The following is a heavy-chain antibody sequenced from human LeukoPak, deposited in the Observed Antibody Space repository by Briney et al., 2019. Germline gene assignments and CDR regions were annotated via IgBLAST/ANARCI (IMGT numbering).Heavy chain of an antibody. D-gene: IGHD5-18*01. J-gene: IGHJ5*02. CDR1: GYSFTNNW. CDR2: INPADSDT. Sequence: RGESLKISCKGFGYSFTNNWIGWVRQMPGKGLDWMGIINPADSDTRYSPSFQGQVTISADKSISTAYLQWSSLKASDTAVYYCTRGWIQLFRKWFDPWGQGTLVTVSS. V-gene: IGHV5-51*01. CDR3: TRGWIQLFRKWFDP.